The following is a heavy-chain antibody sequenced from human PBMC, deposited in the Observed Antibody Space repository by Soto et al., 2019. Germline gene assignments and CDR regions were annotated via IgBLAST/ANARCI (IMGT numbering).Heavy chain of an antibody. CDR1: GYSFTSYW. V-gene: IGHV5-10-1*01. CDR3: ARLPVSGTGAHYYYSGMDV. D-gene: IGHD1-1*01. CDR2: IDPSDSYT. J-gene: IGHJ6*02. Sequence: GESLKISCKGSGYSFTSYWISWVRQMPGKGLEWMGRIDPSDSYTNYSPSFQGHVTISADKSISTAYLQWSSLKASDTAMYYCARLPVSGTGAHYYYSGMDVWGQGTKVTVYS.